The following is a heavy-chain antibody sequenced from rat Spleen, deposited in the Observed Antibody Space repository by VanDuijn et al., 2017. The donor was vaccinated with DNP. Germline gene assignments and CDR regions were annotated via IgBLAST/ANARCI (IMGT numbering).Heavy chain of an antibody. CDR3: ARSVNYGGPFDY. Sequence: EVQLVESGGGLVQPGRSLKLSCAASGFTFSDYAMAWVRQAPKKGLEWVATISYDGSRTYYRDSVKGRFTVSRDNAKSSLYLQMDSLRSEDTATYYCARSVNYGGPFDYWGQGVMVTVSS. CDR1: GFTFSDYA. V-gene: IGHV5-7*01. D-gene: IGHD1-11*01. J-gene: IGHJ2*01. CDR2: ISYDGSRT.